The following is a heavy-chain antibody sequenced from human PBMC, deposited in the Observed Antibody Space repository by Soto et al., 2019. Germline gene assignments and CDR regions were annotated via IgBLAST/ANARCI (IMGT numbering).Heavy chain of an antibody. CDR1: GYTFTSYY. CDR2: INPSGGST. D-gene: IGHD3-3*01. J-gene: IGHJ4*02. CDR3: ARDQYDFWSGYYGPFDY. V-gene: IGHV1-46*01. Sequence: QVQLVQSGAEVKKPGASVKVSCKASGYTFTSYYMHWVRQAPGQGLEWMGIINPSGGSTSYAQKFQGRFTMTRDTSTSTVYMELSSLRSEDTAVYYCARDQYDFWSGYYGPFDYWGQGTLVTVSS.